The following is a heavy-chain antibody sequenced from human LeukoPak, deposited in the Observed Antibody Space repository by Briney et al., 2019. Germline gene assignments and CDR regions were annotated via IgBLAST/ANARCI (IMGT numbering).Heavy chain of an antibody. CDR1: GYTFSSYG. Sequence: ASVKVSCKASGYTFSSYGISWVRQAPGQGLEWMGWITAYNGNTNSAQKFQGRVTMTTDTSTRTAYMDLRRLSSDDTAVYYCARDGFLGTVATNGMDVWGQGTTVTVSS. J-gene: IGHJ6*02. CDR2: ITAYNGNT. D-gene: IGHD5-12*01. V-gene: IGHV1-18*01. CDR3: ARDGFLGTVATNGMDV.